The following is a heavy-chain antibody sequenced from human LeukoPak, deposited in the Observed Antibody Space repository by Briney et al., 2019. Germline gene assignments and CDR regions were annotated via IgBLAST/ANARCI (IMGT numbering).Heavy chain of an antibody. Sequence: SVKVSCKASGGTFSSYAISWVRQAPGQGLEWMGRIIPIFGTANYAQKFQGRVTMTRDTSTSTVYMELSSLRSEDTAIYYCVRRMGATRAFDIWGQGTVVTVSS. D-gene: IGHD1-26*01. CDR2: IIPIFGTA. J-gene: IGHJ3*02. CDR1: GGTFSSYA. CDR3: VRRMGATRAFDI. V-gene: IGHV1-69*05.